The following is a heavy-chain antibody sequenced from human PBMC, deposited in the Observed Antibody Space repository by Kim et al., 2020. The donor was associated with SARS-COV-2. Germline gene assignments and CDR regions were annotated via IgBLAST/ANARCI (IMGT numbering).Heavy chain of an antibody. CDR2: IDPSDSYT. D-gene: IGHD3-9*01. Sequence: GESLKISCKGSGYSFTSYWISWVRQMPGKGLEWMGRIDPSDSYTNYSPSFQGHVTISADKSISTAYLQWSSLKASDTAMYYCAREYFDWLLPSPYYYGMDVWGQGTTVTVSS. J-gene: IGHJ6*02. CDR1: GYSFTSYW. V-gene: IGHV5-10-1*01. CDR3: AREYFDWLLPSPYYYGMDV.